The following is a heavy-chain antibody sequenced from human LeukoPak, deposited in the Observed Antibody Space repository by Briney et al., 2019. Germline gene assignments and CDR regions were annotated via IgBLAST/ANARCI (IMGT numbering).Heavy chain of an antibody. CDR1: GFTFSRYG. Sequence: GGSLRLSCAASGFTFSRYGMHWVRQAPGKGLEGVAVIWYDGSNKCYADSVKGRFTISRDNSKNTLYLQMNSLRAEDTAVYYCARDSGYYGSGVGGRRGMDVWGKGTTVTVSS. J-gene: IGHJ6*04. V-gene: IGHV3-33*01. CDR3: ARDSGYYGSGVGGRRGMDV. CDR2: IWYDGSNK. D-gene: IGHD3-10*01.